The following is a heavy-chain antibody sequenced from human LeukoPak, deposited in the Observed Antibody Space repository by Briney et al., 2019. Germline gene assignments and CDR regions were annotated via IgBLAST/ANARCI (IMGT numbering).Heavy chain of an antibody. Sequence: PSETLSLTCTVSGGSISSYYWSWIRQPPGKGLEWIGYIYYSGSTNYNPSLKSRVTISVDTSKNQFSLKLSSVTAADTAVYYCAKDLYYYDTSGGMDVWGQGTTVTVSS. CDR1: GGSISSYY. V-gene: IGHV4-59*01. CDR2: IYYSGST. D-gene: IGHD3-22*01. J-gene: IGHJ6*02. CDR3: AKDLYYYDTSGGMDV.